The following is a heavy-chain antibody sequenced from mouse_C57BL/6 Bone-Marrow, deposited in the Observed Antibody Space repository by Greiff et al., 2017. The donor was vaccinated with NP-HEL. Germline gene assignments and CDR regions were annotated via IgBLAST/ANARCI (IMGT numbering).Heavy chain of an antibody. Sequence: VQLQQSGAELARPGASVKMSCKASGYTFTSYTMHWVKQRPGQGLEWIGYINPSSGYTKYNQKFKDKATLTADKSSSTAYMQLSSLTSEDSAVYYCARYYCSSYDYAMDYWGQGTSVTVSS. D-gene: IGHD1-1*01. CDR3: ARYYCSSYDYAMDY. J-gene: IGHJ4*01. CDR1: GYTFTSYT. V-gene: IGHV1-4*01. CDR2: INPSSGYT.